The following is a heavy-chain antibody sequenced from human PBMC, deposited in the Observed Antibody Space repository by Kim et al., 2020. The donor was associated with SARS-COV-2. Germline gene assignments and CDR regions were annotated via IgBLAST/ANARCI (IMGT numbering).Heavy chain of an antibody. J-gene: IGHJ4*02. CDR2: INHSGST. Sequence: SETLSLTCAVYGGSFSDYYWSWIRQPPGKGLEWIGEINHSGSTNYNPSLKSRVTISVDTSKNQFSLKLSSVTAADTAVYYCSRGGGHFVVVSVSLYHAPFDYWGQGTLVTVSS. V-gene: IGHV4-34*01. D-gene: IGHD2-21*01. CDR1: GGSFSDYY. CDR3: SRGGGHFVVVSVSLYHAPFDY.